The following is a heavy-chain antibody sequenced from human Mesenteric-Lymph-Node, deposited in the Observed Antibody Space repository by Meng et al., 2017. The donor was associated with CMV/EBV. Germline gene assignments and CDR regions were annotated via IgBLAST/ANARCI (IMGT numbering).Heavy chain of an antibody. CDR3: ARDADRMSGVVLMDY. V-gene: IGHV3-48*04. CDR2: ISITSSTI. J-gene: IGHJ4*02. D-gene: IGHD3-3*01. Sequence: GESLKISCAVSGFSVSSNYMSWVRQAPGKGLEWLSYISITSSTIYNVDSVKGRFTISRDNAKNSLYLQMNSLRAEDTAVYYCARDADRMSGVVLMDYWGQGTLVTVSS. CDR1: GFSVSSNY.